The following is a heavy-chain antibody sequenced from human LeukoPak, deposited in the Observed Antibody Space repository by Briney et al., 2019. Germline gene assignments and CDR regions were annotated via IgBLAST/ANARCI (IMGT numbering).Heavy chain of an antibody. J-gene: IGHJ3*02. CDR3: VRTRLSDHIVPAAERADDACDM. Sequence: SETLSLTCTVSGGSISSYYWSWIRQPPGKGLEWIGYIYYGGSTNYNPSLKSRVTISVDTSKNQFSLKLSSVAAADTAVYFCVRTRLSDHIVPAAERADDACDMWGQGTMVTVSS. CDR1: GGSISSYY. CDR2: IYYGGST. D-gene: IGHD2-2*01. V-gene: IGHV4-59*12.